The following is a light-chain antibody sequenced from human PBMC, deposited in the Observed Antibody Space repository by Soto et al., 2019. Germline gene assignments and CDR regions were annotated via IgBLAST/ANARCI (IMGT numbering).Light chain of an antibody. Sequence: IEMTQSPSSLSASVGDRVTITCRASESVITYVNWYRQTPGKAPNLLSQTSSTLERGVPTRFSCSGSGTDFTLTISSLNPEDFGIYYCQQSYRNPPTFGGGTKVDIK. CDR3: QQSYRNPPT. J-gene: IGKJ4*01. CDR1: ESVITY. CDR2: TSS. V-gene: IGKV1-39*01.